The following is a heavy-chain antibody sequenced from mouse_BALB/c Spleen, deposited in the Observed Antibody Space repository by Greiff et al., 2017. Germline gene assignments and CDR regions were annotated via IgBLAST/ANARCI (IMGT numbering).Heavy chain of an antibody. Sequence: EVKLVESGGGLVKPGGSLKLSCAASGFTFSSYAMSWVRQTPEKRLEWVATISSGGSYTYYPDSVKGRFTISRDNAKNTLYLQMSSLRSEDTAMYYCARGDPRGKYYAMDYWGQGTSVTVSS. CDR3: ARGDPRGKYYAMDY. V-gene: IGHV5-9-3*01. D-gene: IGHD3-1*01. CDR1: GFTFSSYA. J-gene: IGHJ4*01. CDR2: ISSGGSYT.